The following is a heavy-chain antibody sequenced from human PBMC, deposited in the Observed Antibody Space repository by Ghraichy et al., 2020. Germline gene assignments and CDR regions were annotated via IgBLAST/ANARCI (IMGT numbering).Heavy chain of an antibody. CDR2: IWFDGTNK. CDR1: GFTFSRHS. CDR3: VRGALATAYVWESLDP. D-gene: IGHD3-16*01. Sequence: GESLNISCAASGFTFSRHSMHWVRQAPGKGLEWVALIWFDGTNKYYGDSVRGRFTISRDNSRNTVFLQMNSVRVDDTAVYYCVRGALATAYVWESLDPWGQGTLVTVSS. V-gene: IGHV3-33*01. J-gene: IGHJ5*02.